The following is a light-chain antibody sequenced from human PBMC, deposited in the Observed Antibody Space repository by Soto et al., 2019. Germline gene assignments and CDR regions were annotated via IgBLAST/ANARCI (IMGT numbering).Light chain of an antibody. CDR2: GNN. Sequence: QSLLTQPPSVSGAPGQRVTISCTGSSSNIGSGYDVHWYQQLPGTAPKLLIYGNNNRPSGVPDRFSGSKSGTSASLAITGLQAEDEADYYCQSYDTSMRGSPWVVGQGTKVTVL. CDR1: SSNIGSGYD. V-gene: IGLV1-40*01. CDR3: QSYDTSMRGSPWV. J-gene: IGLJ3*02.